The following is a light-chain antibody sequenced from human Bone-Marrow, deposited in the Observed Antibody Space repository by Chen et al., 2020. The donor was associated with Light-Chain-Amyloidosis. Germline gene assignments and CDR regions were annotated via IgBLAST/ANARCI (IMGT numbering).Light chain of an antibody. CDR1: QSLVYSDGNTY. V-gene: IGKV2-30*01. Sequence: VALIQSPLPLPVTPGHLASIFSRSTQSLVYSDGNTYLNWFQQRPGQSARRLIYKVSNRDSGVPDRFSGSGSGTEFTLKISRVEAEDVEVYYCMQGSHWPFTFGQGTRLEIK. CDR3: MQGSHWPFT. J-gene: IGKJ5*01. CDR2: KVS.